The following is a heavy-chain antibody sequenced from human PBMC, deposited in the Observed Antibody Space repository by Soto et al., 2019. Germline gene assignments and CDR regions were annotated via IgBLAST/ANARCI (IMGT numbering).Heavy chain of an antibody. D-gene: IGHD3-22*01. V-gene: IGHV4-39*01. CDR1: GGSISSSSYY. CDR3: ARQIYDSSGYYYAY. CDR2: IYSLGNT. J-gene: IGHJ4*02. Sequence: QMQLQELGPGLVKPSETLSVTCTVSGGSISSSSYYWGWIRQPPGQGLEWLGTIYSLGNTYYNPSLKSRVTISVDKSKSQLFLKLSSVTAPDTAVYYCARQIYDSSGYYYAYWCQGTLVTVSS.